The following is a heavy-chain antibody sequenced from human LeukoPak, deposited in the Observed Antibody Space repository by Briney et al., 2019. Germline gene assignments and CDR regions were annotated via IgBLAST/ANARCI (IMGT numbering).Heavy chain of an antibody. CDR1: GGSFSGYY. J-gene: IGHJ4*02. Sequence: PSETLSLTCAVYGGSFSGYYWSWIRQPPGKGLEWIGEINHSGSTNYNPSLKSRVTTSVDTSKNQFSLKLSSVTAADTAVYYCARGWYSSGWYDYWGQGTLVTVSS. CDR2: INHSGST. CDR3: ARGWYSSGWYDY. D-gene: IGHD6-19*01. V-gene: IGHV4-34*01.